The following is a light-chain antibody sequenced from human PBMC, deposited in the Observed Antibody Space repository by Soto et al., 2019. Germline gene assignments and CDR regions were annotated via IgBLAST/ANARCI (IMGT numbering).Light chain of an antibody. CDR2: GNS. CDR3: SLYTTSSTFV. J-gene: IGLJ1*01. V-gene: IGLV1-40*01. CDR1: RSNIGAGYH. Sequence: QSVLTQPPSVSGAPGQRVAISCTGTRSNIGAGYHVHWYQQLPGTAPKLLIYGNSNRPSGVPDRFSGSESGTSASLAITGLQAEDEADYYCSLYTTSSTFVFGTGTKLTVL.